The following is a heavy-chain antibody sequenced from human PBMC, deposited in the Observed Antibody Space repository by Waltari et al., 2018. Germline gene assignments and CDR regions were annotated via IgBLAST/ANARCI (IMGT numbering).Heavy chain of an antibody. V-gene: IGHV3-33*08. Sequence: QVQLVESGGGVVQPGRSLRLSCAASGFTFSSYGMHWVRQAPGKGLEWVAVIWYDGSNKYYADSVKGRFTISRDNSKNTLYLQMNSLRAEDTAMYYWANGDFWSGPVAFDIWGQGTMVTVSS. CDR2: IWYDGSNK. CDR3: ANGDFWSGPVAFDI. CDR1: GFTFSSYG. J-gene: IGHJ3*02. D-gene: IGHD3-3*01.